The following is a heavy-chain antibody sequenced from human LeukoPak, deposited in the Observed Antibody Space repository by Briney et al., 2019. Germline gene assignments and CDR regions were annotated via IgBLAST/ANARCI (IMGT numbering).Heavy chain of an antibody. CDR1: GYTFTGYY. Sequence: ASVKVSCKASGYTFTGYYMHWVRQAPGQGLEWMGWINPNSGGTNYAQKFQGRVTMTRDTSISTACMELSRLRSDDTAVYYCARRLGVGAHNWFDPWGQGTLVTVSS. V-gene: IGHV1-2*02. D-gene: IGHD1-26*01. J-gene: IGHJ5*02. CDR3: ARRLGVGAHNWFDP. CDR2: INPNSGGT.